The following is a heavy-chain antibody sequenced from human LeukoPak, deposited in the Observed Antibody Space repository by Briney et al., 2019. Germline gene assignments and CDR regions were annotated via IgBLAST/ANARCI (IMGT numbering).Heavy chain of an antibody. Sequence: PSETLSLTCTVSGGSISSYYWNWIRQPPGKGLEWIGYIYYSGSTNYNPSLKSRVTISVDTSKNQFSLKLSSVTAADTAVYYCARDRRYCSSTSCYEHYYYYYMDVWGQGTLVTVSS. CDR2: IYYSGST. CDR3: ARDRRYCSSTSCYEHYYYYYMDV. CDR1: GGSISSYY. V-gene: IGHV4-59*12. J-gene: IGHJ6*03. D-gene: IGHD2-2*01.